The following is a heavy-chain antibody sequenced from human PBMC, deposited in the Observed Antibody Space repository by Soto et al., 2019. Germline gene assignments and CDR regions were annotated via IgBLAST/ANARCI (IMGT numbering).Heavy chain of an antibody. CDR3: ARDSFPYGCGGDCGLDY. Sequence: HPGGSLRLSCAASGFTVSSNYMSWVRQAPGKGLEWVSVIYSGGSTYYADSVKGRFTISRDNSKNTLYLQMNSLRAEDTAVYYCARDSFPYGCGGDCGLDYWGQGTLVPVSS. J-gene: IGHJ4*02. CDR1: GFTVSSNY. D-gene: IGHD2-21*02. CDR2: IYSGGST. V-gene: IGHV3-66*01.